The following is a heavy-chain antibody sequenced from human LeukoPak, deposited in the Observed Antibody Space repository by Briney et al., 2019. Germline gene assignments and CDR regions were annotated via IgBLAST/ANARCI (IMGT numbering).Heavy chain of an antibody. CDR1: GFTFGDYA. D-gene: IGHD6-13*01. Sequence: GGSLRLSCTASGFTFGDYAMSWFRQAPGKGLEWVGFIRSKAYGGTTEYAASVKGRFTISRDDSKSIAHLQMNSLKTEDTAVYYCTRDEEQQLATVTLWGQGTLVTVSS. V-gene: IGHV3-49*03. CDR2: IRSKAYGGTT. CDR3: TRDEEQQLATVTL. J-gene: IGHJ4*02.